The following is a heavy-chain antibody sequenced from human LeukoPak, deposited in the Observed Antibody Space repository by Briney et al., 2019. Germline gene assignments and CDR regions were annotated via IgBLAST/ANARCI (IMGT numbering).Heavy chain of an antibody. V-gene: IGHV3-21*01. D-gene: IGHD3-3*01. Sequence: PGGSLRLSCAASGFTFSSYSMNWVRQAPGKGLEWVSSISSSSSYIYYADSVKGRFTISRDNAKNSLYLQMNSLRAEDTAVYYCARAPYDFWSGYSSFDYWGQGTLVTVSS. CDR1: GFTFSSYS. J-gene: IGHJ4*02. CDR3: ARAPYDFWSGYSSFDY. CDR2: ISSSSSYI.